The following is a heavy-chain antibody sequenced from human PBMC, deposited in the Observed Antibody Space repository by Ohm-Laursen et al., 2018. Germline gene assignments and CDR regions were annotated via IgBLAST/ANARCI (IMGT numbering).Heavy chain of an antibody. J-gene: IGHJ4*02. V-gene: IGHV1-58*01. CDR1: GFTFTSSA. D-gene: IGHD3/OR15-3a*01. CDR2: IVVGSGNT. CDR3: AADGRGDWRAFDY. Sequence: EASVKVSCKASGFTFTSSAVQWVRQARGQRLEWIEWIVVGSGNTNYAQKFQERVTITRDMSTSTAYMELSSLRSEDTAVYYCAADGRGDWRAFDYWGQGTLVTVSS.